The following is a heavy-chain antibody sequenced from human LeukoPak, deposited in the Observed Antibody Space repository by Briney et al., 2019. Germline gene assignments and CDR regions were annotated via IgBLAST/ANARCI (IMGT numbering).Heavy chain of an antibody. CDR3: ARSGDYVTGPEMYYFDY. CDR2: IYSGGST. CDR1: GFTFSSCA. D-gene: IGHD4-17*01. J-gene: IGHJ4*02. V-gene: IGHV3-66*01. Sequence: PGGSLRLSCEASGFTFSSCAMSWVRQAPGKGLEWVSVIYSGGSTYYADSVKGRFTISRDNSKNTLYLQMNSLRAEDTAVYYCARSGDYVTGPEMYYFDYWGQGTLVTVSS.